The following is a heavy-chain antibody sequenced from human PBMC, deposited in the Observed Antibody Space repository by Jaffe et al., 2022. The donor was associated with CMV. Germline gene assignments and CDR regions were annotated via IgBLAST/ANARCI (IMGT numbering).Heavy chain of an antibody. V-gene: IGHV1-18*01. CDR3: ARDQGEVLLWFGDHYYYGMDV. CDR1: GYTFTSYG. CDR2: ISAYNGNT. J-gene: IGHJ6*02. D-gene: IGHD3-10*01. Sequence: QVQLVQSGAEVKKPGASVKVSCKASGYTFTSYGISWVRQAPGQGLEWMGWISAYNGNTNYAQKLQGRVTMTTDTSTSTAYMELRSLRSDDTAVYYCARDQGEVLLWFGDHYYYGMDVWGQGTTVTVSS.